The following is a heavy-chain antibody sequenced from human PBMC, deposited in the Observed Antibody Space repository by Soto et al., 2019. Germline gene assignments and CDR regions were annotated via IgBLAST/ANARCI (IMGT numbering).Heavy chain of an antibody. J-gene: IGHJ5*02. CDR3: ARVRLDPRHPNWFDP. CDR2: IYYSGST. CDR1: GGSISSYY. V-gene: IGHV4-59*01. Sequence: PSETLSLTCTVSGGSISSYYWSWIRQPPGKGLEWIGYIYYSGSTNYNPSLKSRVTISVDTSKNQFSLKLSSVTAADTAVYYCARVRLDPRHPNWFDPWGQGTLVTVSS. D-gene: IGHD1-1*01.